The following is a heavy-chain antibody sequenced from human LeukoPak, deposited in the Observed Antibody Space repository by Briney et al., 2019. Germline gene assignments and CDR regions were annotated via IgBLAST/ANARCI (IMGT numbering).Heavy chain of an antibody. J-gene: IGHJ6*02. CDR1: GFTFSSYS. Sequence: GGSLRLSCAASGFTFSSYSMNWVRQAPGKGLEWVSYISSSSSTIYYADSVKGRFTISRDNAKNSLYLQMNSLRAEDTAVYYCARGGGLWSYYYGMDVWGQGTTVTVSS. D-gene: IGHD4/OR15-4a*01. V-gene: IGHV3-48*04. CDR3: ARGGGLWSYYYGMDV. CDR2: ISSSSSTI.